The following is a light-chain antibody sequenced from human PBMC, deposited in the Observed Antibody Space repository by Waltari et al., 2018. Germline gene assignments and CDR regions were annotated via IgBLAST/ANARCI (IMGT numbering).Light chain of an antibody. CDR3: QQYHTYCS. V-gene: IGKV1-5*03. CDR1: QTINSW. J-gene: IGKJ4*02. Sequence: DIQMTQSPSTLSASVGDRVTITCRASQTINSWLAWYQQKPGKAPKLLIYKASILESGVPLRFSGSVSGTEFTLTISSLQPDDFATYYCQQYHTYCSFGGGTKVGIK. CDR2: KAS.